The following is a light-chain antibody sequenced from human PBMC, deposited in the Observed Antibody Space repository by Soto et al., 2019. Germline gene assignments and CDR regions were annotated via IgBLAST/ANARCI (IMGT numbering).Light chain of an antibody. Sequence: DIQMTQSPSSRSASVGDRVTITCRASQGIAKSLAWYQQKPGRAPKLLIYSASTLQSGVPSRFSGSGSGTDFTLTISSLEPEDFAVYYCQQRSNWPPMITFGQGTRLEI. CDR1: QGIAKS. V-gene: IGKV1-27*01. CDR2: SAS. CDR3: QQRSNWPPMIT. J-gene: IGKJ5*01.